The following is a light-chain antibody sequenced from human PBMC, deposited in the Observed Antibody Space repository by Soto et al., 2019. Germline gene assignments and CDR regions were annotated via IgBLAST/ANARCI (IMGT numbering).Light chain of an antibody. V-gene: IGKV2-30*01. CDR1: LSLVYSDGNTY. CDR2: KVS. Sequence: DAVMIQSPLSLPVTLGQPASISCRSSLSLVYSDGNTYLSWFQQRPGQSPRRLIYKVSHRDSGVPERFSGSGSGTDFTLKISRVEAEDVGFYYCMQGAHWPRTFGSGTKVEI. J-gene: IGKJ1*01. CDR3: MQGAHWPRT.